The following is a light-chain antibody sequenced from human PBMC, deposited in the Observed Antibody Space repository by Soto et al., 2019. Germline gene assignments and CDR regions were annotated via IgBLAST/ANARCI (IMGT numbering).Light chain of an antibody. CDR1: SGHSSYA. Sequence: VVTQSPSASASLGASVKLTCTLSSGHSSYAIAWHQQQPEKGPRYLMKLNSDGSHSKGDGIPDRFSGSSSGAERYLTISSLQSEDEADYYCQTWGTGIRGVFGGGTKLTVL. V-gene: IGLV4-69*01. CDR3: QTWGTGIRGV. J-gene: IGLJ3*02. CDR2: LNSDGSH.